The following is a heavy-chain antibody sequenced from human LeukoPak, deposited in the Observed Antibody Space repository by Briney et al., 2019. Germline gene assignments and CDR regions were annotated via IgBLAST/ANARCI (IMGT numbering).Heavy chain of an antibody. CDR3: ARALTHYYDSSGYYVT. V-gene: IGHV4-4*07. J-gene: IGHJ4*02. CDR1: GGSISSYY. Sequence: SETLSLTCTVSGGSISSYYWSWIRQPAGKGLEWIGRIYTSGSTNYNPSLKSRVTMSVDTSKNQFSLKLSSVTAADTAVYYCARALTHYYDSSGYYVTWGQGTLVTVSS. D-gene: IGHD3-22*01. CDR2: IYTSGST.